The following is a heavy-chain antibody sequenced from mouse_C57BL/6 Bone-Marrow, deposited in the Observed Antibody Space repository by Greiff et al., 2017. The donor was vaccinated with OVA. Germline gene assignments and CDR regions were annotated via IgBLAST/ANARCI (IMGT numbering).Heavy chain of an antibody. CDR3: ARRRAQAVYYAMDY. CDR1: GYTFTSYW. J-gene: IGHJ4*01. V-gene: IGHV1-69*01. Sequence: QVQLQQPGAELVMPGASVKLSCKASGYTFTSYWMHWVKQRPGQGLEWIGEIDPSDSYTNYNQKFKGKSTLTVDKSSSTAYMQLSSLTSEDSAVYYCARRRAQAVYYAMDYWGQGTSVTVSS. CDR2: IDPSDSYT. D-gene: IGHD3-2*02.